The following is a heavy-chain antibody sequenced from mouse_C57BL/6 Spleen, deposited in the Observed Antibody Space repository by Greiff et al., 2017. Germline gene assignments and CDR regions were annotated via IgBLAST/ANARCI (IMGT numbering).Heavy chain of an antibody. CDR2: INPNNGGT. D-gene: IGHD2-3*01. J-gene: IGHJ3*01. CDR1: GYTFTDYN. Sequence: EVQLQQSGPELVKPGASVKIPCKASGYTFTDYNMDWVKQSHGKSLEWIGDINPNNGGTIYNQKFKGKATLTVDKSSSTAYMELRSLTSEDTAVYYCARWVYDGYSAWFAYWGQGTLVTVSA. CDR3: ARWVYDGYSAWFAY. V-gene: IGHV1-18*01.